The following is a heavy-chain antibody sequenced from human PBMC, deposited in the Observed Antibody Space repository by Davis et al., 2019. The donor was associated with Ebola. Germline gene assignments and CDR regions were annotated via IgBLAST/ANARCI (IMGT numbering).Heavy chain of an antibody. D-gene: IGHD4-17*01. V-gene: IGHV4-59*01. CDR1: GGSINYSY. CDR3: ASPYSGDYAFDI. J-gene: IGHJ3*02. CDR2: VYYSGTT. Sequence: PGGSLRLSCTVSGGSINYSYWSWIRQPPGQGLEWIGSVYYSGTTLYNPSLKSQVTMSVDTSKSQFSLRLTSLTAADTAMYYCASPYSGDYAFDIWGPGTMVTVSS.